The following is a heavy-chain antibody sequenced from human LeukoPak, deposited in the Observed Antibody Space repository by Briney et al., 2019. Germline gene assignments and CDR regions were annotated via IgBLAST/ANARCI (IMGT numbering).Heavy chain of an antibody. CDR3: ARDPPSFQH. Sequence: ESLRLSCAASGFTFSSYNMNWVRQAPGKGLEWVSSISSSSTYIYYADSVKGRFTISRDNAKNSLYLQMNNLRAEDTALYYCARDPPSFQHWGQGTLVTVSS. V-gene: IGHV3-21*01. J-gene: IGHJ1*01. CDR2: ISSSSTYI. CDR1: GFTFSSYN.